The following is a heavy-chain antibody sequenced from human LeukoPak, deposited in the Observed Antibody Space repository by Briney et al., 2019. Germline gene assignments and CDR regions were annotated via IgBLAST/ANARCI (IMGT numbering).Heavy chain of an antibody. Sequence: SVKVSCKASGDTFSSYAISWVRQAPGQGREWMGRIIPILGIANYAQKFQGRDTITADKSTSTAYMELSSLRSEDTAVYYCARDNPLYYYDSSCYYSSAPRAFDNWGQGTMVTVSS. CDR1: GDTFSSYA. V-gene: IGHV1-69*04. J-gene: IGHJ3*02. D-gene: IGHD3-22*01. CDR3: ARDNPLYYYDSSCYYSSAPRAFDN. CDR2: IIPILGIA.